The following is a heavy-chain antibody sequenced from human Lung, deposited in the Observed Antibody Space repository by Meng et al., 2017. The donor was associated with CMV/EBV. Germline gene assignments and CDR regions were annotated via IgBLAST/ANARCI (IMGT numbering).Heavy chain of an antibody. V-gene: IGHV4-31*03. D-gene: IGHD3-10*01. CDR3: ARASYGSGSPLGESWFDP. CDR2: IHSSGST. Sequence: VPVPGSGPGLGNPSHTLSLPCTVSGGPISSGGYDWSWIRQHPGKGLEWIGYIHSSGSTYYNPSLRSRLTISVDTSKNQFSLKLSSVTAADTAVYYCARASYGSGSPLGESWFDPWGQGTLVTVSS. CDR1: GGPISSGGYD. J-gene: IGHJ5*02.